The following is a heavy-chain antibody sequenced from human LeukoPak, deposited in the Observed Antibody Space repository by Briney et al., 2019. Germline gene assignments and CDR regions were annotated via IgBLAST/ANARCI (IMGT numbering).Heavy chain of an antibody. Sequence: ASVKVSCKASGYTFTGYYMHWVRQAPGQGLEWMGWINPNSGGTNYAQKFQGRVTMTRDTSISTAYMELSRLRSEDTAVYYCATVPMATTPLAGYMDVWGKGTTVTVSS. CDR3: ATVPMATTPLAGYMDV. D-gene: IGHD5-24*01. J-gene: IGHJ6*03. CDR2: INPNSGGT. V-gene: IGHV1-2*02. CDR1: GYTFTGYY.